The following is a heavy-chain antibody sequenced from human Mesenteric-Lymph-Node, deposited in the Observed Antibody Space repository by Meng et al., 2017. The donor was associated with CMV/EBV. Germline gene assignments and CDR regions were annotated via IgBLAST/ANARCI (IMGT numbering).Heavy chain of an antibody. CDR3: ARDSVAGSGLDY. CDR1: GGYISSGGYY. J-gene: IGHJ4*02. V-gene: IGHV4-31*03. Sequence: CTVSGGYISSGGYYWSWIRQHPGKGLEWIGYINDSGSTASNPSLKSRVTISVDTSKNQFSLKLTSVTAADTAFYYCARDSVAGSGLDYWGQGTLVTVSS. D-gene: IGHD6-19*01. CDR2: INDSGST.